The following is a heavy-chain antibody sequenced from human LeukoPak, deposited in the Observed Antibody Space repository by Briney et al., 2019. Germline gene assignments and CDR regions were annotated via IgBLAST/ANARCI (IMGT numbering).Heavy chain of an antibody. CDR2: IRSKAFGGTT. J-gene: IGHJ4*02. CDR3: TRMMYCSGGSCSFDY. V-gene: IGHV3-49*04. Sequence: SGGSLRLSCTASGFTFGDFAMSWVRQAPGKGLEWVDFIRSKAFGGTTEYAASVKGRFTISRDDSKSIAYLQVNSLKTEDTAVYYCTRMMYCSGGSCSFDYWGQGTLVTVSS. CDR1: GFTFGDFA. D-gene: IGHD2-15*01.